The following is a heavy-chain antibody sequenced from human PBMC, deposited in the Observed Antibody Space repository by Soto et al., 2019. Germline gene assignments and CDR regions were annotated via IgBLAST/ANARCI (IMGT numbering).Heavy chain of an antibody. CDR3: AAYTHSGSYYYYGMDV. V-gene: IGHV1-58*02. D-gene: IGHD1-26*01. Sequence: SVKVSCKASGFTFTSSAMQWVRQARGQRLEWIGWIVVGSGNANYAQKFQERVTITRDMSTSTAYMELSSLRSEDTAVYYCAAYTHSGSYYYYGMDVWGQGTTVTVSS. CDR2: IVVGSGNA. CDR1: GFTFTSSA. J-gene: IGHJ6*02.